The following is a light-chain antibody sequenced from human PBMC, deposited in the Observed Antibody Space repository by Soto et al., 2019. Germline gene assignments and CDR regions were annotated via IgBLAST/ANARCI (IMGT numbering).Light chain of an antibody. CDR1: SGDVGGYNY. CDR3: SSYTSSSTLYV. CDR2: EVS. V-gene: IGLV2-14*01. Sequence: QSVLTQPASVSGCPGQSITVSCAGSSGDVGGYNYVSWYQQHPGKAPKLMIYEVSNRPSGVSNRFSGSKSGNTASLTISGLQAEDEADYYCSSYTSSSTLYVFGTGTKVTVL. J-gene: IGLJ1*01.